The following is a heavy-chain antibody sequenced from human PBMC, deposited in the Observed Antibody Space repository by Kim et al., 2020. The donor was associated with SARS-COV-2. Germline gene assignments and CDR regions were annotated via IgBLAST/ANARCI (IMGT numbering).Heavy chain of an antibody. V-gene: IGHV3-23*03. J-gene: IGHJ4*02. CDR1: GFTFSSYA. CDR2: IYSGGSST. CDR3: AKDMRLDSEGWGFDY. D-gene: IGHD3-16*01. Sequence: GGSLRLSCAASGFTFSSYAMSWVRQAPGKGLEWVSVIYSGGSSTYYADSVKGRFTISRDNSKNTLYLQMNSLRAEDTAVYYCAKDMRLDSEGWGFDYWGQGTLVTVSS.